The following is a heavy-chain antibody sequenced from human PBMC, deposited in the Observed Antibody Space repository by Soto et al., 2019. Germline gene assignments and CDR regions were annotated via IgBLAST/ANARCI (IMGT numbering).Heavy chain of an antibody. CDR2: ISGSGDRT. J-gene: IGHJ1*01. CDR3: GKDAADYTSTASQ. D-gene: IGHD3-3*01. CDR1: EIANIDYP. V-gene: IGHV3-23*01. Sequence: GGSVRHSGADSEIANIDYPRSCVRQAPGKGLDWVSGISGSGDRTYYADSAKGRFTISKDISKNSLSLQLDSLGVEDTAVYFCGKDAADYTSTASQWGQGTLLTVSS.